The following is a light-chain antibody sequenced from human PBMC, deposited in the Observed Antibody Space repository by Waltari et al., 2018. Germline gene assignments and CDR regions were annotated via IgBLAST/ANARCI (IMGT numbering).Light chain of an antibody. CDR2: HAS. V-gene: IGKV3-20*01. J-gene: IGKJ1*01. CDR1: QSISQY. CDR3: QHYESLPVT. Sequence: EIVLTQSPGTLSLSPGERATLSCRASQSISQYLAWYQQKTGQAPRLLIYHASSRAAGIPDRFSGSGSGTDFSLTISRLEPEDFAVYYCQHYESLPVTFGQGTKVEIK.